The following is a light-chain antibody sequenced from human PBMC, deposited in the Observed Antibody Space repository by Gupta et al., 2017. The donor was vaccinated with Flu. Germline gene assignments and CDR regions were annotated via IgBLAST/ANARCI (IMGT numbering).Light chain of an antibody. CDR1: QSICCS. CDR3: QHIYPTST. J-gene: IGKJ1*01. V-gene: IGKV1-39*01. Sequence: QSPSSLSDSLGDTVTITCRPSQSICCSLNSDQQKPGETPKLLIYYASSLQIGGPSMLSGSGPVTVFTPTIHSLQPQDFATYYCQHIYPTSTFCQCTK. CDR2: YAS.